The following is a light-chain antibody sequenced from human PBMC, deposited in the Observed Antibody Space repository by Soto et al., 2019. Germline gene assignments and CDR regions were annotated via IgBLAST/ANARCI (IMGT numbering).Light chain of an antibody. Sequence: QSALTQPASVSGSPGQSITISCTGTSSDVGAYNLVSWYQHHPGKAPKFIMYEVSNRPSGVSNRFSGSKSGNTASLTISGLQAEDEADYYCSSYTSSSTRVVFGGGTKLTVL. CDR3: SSYTSSSTRVV. J-gene: IGLJ2*01. CDR2: EVS. V-gene: IGLV2-14*01. CDR1: SSDVGAYNL.